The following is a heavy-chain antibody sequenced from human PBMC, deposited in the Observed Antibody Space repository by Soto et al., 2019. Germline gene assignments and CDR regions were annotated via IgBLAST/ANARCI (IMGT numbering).Heavy chain of an antibody. V-gene: IGHV3-9*01. Sequence: ESGGGLVQPGGSLRLSCAASGFTFDDYVMHWVRQAPGKGLEWVSGISWKSGTIGYADSVQGRFTISRDNAKNSLYLQMSRLRTEDTAFYYCAKAMSARSDSWLNWFDPCGQGTLVTVSS. J-gene: IGHJ5*02. CDR1: GFTFDDYV. CDR2: ISWKSGTI. D-gene: IGHD2-2*01. CDR3: AKAMSARSDSWLNWFDP.